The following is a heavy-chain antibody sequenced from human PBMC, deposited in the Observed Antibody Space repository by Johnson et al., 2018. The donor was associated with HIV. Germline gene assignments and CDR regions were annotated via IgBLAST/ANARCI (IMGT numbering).Heavy chain of an antibody. V-gene: IGHV3-30*02. Sequence: QVQLVESGGGVVQPGGSLRLSCAASGFTFSSYGMHWVRQAPGKGLEWVAFIRYDGSNKYYADSVKGRFTISRDNSKNTLYLQMNSLRAEDTAVYYCAKGGGSGWSDAFDIWGQGTMVTVSS. CDR3: AKGGGSGWSDAFDI. D-gene: IGHD6-19*01. J-gene: IGHJ3*02. CDR2: IRYDGSNK. CDR1: GFTFSSYG.